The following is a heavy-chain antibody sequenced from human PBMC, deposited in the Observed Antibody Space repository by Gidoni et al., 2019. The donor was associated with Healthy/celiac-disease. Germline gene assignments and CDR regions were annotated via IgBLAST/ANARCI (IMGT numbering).Heavy chain of an antibody. J-gene: IGHJ3*02. CDR3: ARGDFRELVVSTSDAFDI. CDR2: INHSGST. Sequence: QVQLQQWGAGLLKPSETLSLTCAVYGGSFSGYYWSWILQPPGKGLEWIGEINHSGSTNYNPSLKSRVTISVDTSENQFSLKLSSVTAADTAVYYCARGDFRELVVSTSDAFDIWGQGTMVTVSS. CDR1: GGSFSGYY. D-gene: IGHD3-10*01. V-gene: IGHV4-34*01.